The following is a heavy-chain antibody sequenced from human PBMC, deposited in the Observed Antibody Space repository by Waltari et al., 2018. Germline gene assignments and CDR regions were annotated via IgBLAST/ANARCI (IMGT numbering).Heavy chain of an antibody. CDR1: GFTFSSYG. CDR2: IRYDGSNK. V-gene: IGHV3-30*02. Sequence: QVQLVESGGGVVQPGGSLRLSCAASGFTFSSYGMHWVRQAPGKGLEWVAFIRYDGSNKYYADSVKGRFTISRDNSKNTLYLQMNSLRAEDTAVYYACLDYFDYWGQGTLVTVSS. J-gene: IGHJ4*02. CDR3: CLDYFDY.